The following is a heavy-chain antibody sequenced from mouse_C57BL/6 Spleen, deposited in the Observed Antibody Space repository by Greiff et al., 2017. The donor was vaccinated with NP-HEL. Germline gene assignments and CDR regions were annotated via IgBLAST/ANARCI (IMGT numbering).Heavy chain of an antibody. CDR1: GYTFTDYY. CDR2: INPNNGGT. Sequence: EVQLQQSGPELVKPGASVKISCKASGYTFTDYYMNWVKQSHGKSLEWIGDINPNNGGTSYNQKFKGKATLTVDKSSSTAYMELRSLTSEDSAVYYCARDPNAMDYWGQGTSVTVSS. J-gene: IGHJ4*01. CDR3: ARDPNAMDY. V-gene: IGHV1-26*01.